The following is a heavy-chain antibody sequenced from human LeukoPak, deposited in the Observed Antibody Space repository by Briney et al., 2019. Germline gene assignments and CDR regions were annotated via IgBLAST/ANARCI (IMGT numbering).Heavy chain of an antibody. CDR2: MNPNSGNT. CDR1: AYTFTSYD. V-gene: IGHV1-8*01. Sequence: ASVKVSCKASAYTFTSYDINWVRQATGQGLEWMGWMNPNSGNTGYAQKFQGRVTMTRNTSMSTAYMELSSLTSEDTAVYYCARVREVWWNPHDAFDIWGQGTRVTVSS. D-gene: IGHD2-21*01. CDR3: ARVREVWWNPHDAFDI. J-gene: IGHJ3*02.